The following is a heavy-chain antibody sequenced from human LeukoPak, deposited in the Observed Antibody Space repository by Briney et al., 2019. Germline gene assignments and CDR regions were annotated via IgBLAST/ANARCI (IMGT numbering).Heavy chain of an antibody. V-gene: IGHV3-73*01. D-gene: IGHD6-13*01. J-gene: IGHJ4*02. CDR1: GFTFSGSA. Sequence: GGSLRLSCAASGFTFSGSAMHWVLQASGKGLEWVGRIRSKANIYATAYAASVKGSFTISRDDSKNTAYLQMNSLKTEDTAVYYCTRQDGSSWSCDCWGQGTLVSVSS. CDR2: IRSKANIYAT. CDR3: TRQDGSSWSCDC.